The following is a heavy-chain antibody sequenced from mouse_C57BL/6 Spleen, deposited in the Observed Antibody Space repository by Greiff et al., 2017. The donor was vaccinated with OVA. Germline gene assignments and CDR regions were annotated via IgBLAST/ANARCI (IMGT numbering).Heavy chain of an antibody. J-gene: IGHJ2*01. CDR1: GYTFTDYY. CDR3: ARGVSDYYFDY. D-gene: IGHD2-4*01. Sequence: EVQLQQSGPELVKPGASVKISCKASGYTFTDYYMNWVKQSHGKSLEWIGDINPNNGGTSYNQKFTGKATLTVDKSYSTAYMELRSLTSEDSAVYYCARGVSDYYFDYWGQGTTLTVSS. CDR2: INPNNGGT. V-gene: IGHV1-26*01.